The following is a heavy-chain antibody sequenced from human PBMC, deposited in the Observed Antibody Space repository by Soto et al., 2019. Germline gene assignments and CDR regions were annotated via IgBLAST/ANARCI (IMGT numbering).Heavy chain of an antibody. CDR2: ISYDGSDY. Sequence: QVQLVESGGGVVQPGRSLRLSCEDSGFSFSSYAMHWVRQAPGKGLEWVAFISYDGSDYFYADSVKGRFTISRDNSKNTLYLQMNSLRPDDTAIYYCAQESDSFDIWGQGTMVIVS. CDR3: AQESDSFDI. CDR1: GFSFSSYA. V-gene: IGHV3-30*18. J-gene: IGHJ3*02.